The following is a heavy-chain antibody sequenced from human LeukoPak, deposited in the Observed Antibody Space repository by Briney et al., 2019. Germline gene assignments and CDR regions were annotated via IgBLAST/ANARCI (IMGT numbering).Heavy chain of an antibody. V-gene: IGHV3-11*01. Sequence: GGSLRLSCAASGFTFSDYYMNWIRQAPGKGLEWVSFISSRGNLIYYADSVKGRFTISRDNAKNSVYLQMNSLRAEDTAVYYCARDFGTWYFDLWGRGTLLTVSS. CDR3: ARDFGTWYFDL. CDR1: GFTFSDYY. CDR2: ISSRGNLI. J-gene: IGHJ2*01. D-gene: IGHD3-16*01.